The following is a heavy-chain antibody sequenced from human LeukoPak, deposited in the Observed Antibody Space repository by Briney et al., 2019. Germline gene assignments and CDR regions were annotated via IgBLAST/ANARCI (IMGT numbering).Heavy chain of an antibody. V-gene: IGHV3-21*01. CDR3: ARTYHYDGGGYPI. CDR2: ITSNSNYI. Sequence: PGGSLRLSCAASGFTFSTYSMNWVRQARGKGLEWLSSITSNSNYIYYADSLKGRFTVSRDNAKNSLYLHMNSLRAEDTAIYYCARTYHYDGGGYPIWGQGTVVTVSS. CDR1: GFTFSTYS. D-gene: IGHD3-22*01. J-gene: IGHJ3*02.